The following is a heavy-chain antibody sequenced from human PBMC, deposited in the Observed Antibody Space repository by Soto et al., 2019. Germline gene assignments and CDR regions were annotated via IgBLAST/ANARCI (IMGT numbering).Heavy chain of an antibody. D-gene: IGHD3-16*02. V-gene: IGHV3-33*01. CDR1: GFTFSSYG. J-gene: IGHJ6*03. Sequence: GGSLRLSCAASGFTFSSYGMHWIRQAPGKGLEWVAVIWYDGSNKYYADSVKGRFTISRDNSKNTLYLQMNSLRAEDTAVYYCAREPPDGDYIWGSYRPYYYYMDVWGKGTTVTVSS. CDR2: IWYDGSNK. CDR3: AREPPDGDYIWGSYRPYYYYMDV.